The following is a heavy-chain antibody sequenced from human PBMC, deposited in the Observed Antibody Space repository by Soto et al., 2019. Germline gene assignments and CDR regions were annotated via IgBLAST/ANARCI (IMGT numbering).Heavy chain of an antibody. J-gene: IGHJ4*02. CDR2: IWYDGSNK. V-gene: IGHV3-33*01. D-gene: IGHD6-13*01. Sequence: QVQLVESGGGVVQPGRSLRLSCAASGFTFSSYGMHWVRQAPGKGLEWVAVIWYDGSNKYYADSVKGRFTISRDNSKNTLYLQMNSLRAEDTAVYYCARDPYSSSWPYYFDYWGQGTLVTVSS. CDR1: GFTFSSYG. CDR3: ARDPYSSSWPYYFDY.